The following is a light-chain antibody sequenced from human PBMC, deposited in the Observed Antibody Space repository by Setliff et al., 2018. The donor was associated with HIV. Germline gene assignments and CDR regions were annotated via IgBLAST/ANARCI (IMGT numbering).Light chain of an antibody. J-gene: IGLJ1*01. V-gene: IGLV2-14*01. CDR2: EVT. CDR3: SSYTINTTPEV. CDR1: SSDVGGYNY. Sequence: QSALTQPASVSGSPGQSITISCTGTSSDVGGYNYVSWYQQHPGKAPQLMIYEVTNRPSGVSNRFSGSKSGNTASLTISGLQAEDEADYYCSSYTINTTPEVFGTGTKGTVL.